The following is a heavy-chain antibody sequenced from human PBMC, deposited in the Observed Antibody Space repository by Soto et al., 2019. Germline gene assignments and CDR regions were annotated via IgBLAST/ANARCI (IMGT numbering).Heavy chain of an antibody. D-gene: IGHD2-15*01. CDR3: ARVVAYYYYYMDV. Sequence: EVQLVESGGGLVQPGGSLRLSCAASGFTFSSYWMSWVRQAPGKGLEWVANIKQEGSEKYYVDSVEGRFTISRDNAKNSLYMQMNSLRAEDTAVYYCARVVAYYYYYMDVWGKGTTVTVSS. J-gene: IGHJ6*03. V-gene: IGHV3-7*01. CDR2: IKQEGSEK. CDR1: GFTFSSYW.